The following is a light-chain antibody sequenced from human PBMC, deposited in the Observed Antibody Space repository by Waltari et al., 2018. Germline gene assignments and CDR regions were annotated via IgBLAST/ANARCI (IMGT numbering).Light chain of an antibody. CDR1: QTISGSW. Sequence: EIVLTQSPGTLSLSPGERATLSCRASQTISGSWLTWYQQKPGQAPSLVIYGASIRATAIPDRFSGSGSGTDFTLTISRLEPEDFAVYYCQQYDGSSVTFGGGTKVEIK. CDR2: GAS. V-gene: IGKV3-20*01. J-gene: IGKJ4*01. CDR3: QQYDGSSVT.